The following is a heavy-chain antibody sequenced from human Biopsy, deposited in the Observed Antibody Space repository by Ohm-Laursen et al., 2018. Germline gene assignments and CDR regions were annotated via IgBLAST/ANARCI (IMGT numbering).Heavy chain of an antibody. D-gene: IGHD2/OR15-2a*01. CDR3: ARATNSTGWPYYYFYGMDV. Sequence: GTLSLTCTVYGGTISSDYWSWIRQTPGKGLEWIGYIYYSGSTNYNPSLKSRVTISVDTSKNQFSLRLNSVTAADTAVYYWARATNSTGWPYYYFYGMDVWGQGTTVTVSS. J-gene: IGHJ6*02. V-gene: IGHV4-59*01. CDR2: IYYSGST. CDR1: GGTISSDY.